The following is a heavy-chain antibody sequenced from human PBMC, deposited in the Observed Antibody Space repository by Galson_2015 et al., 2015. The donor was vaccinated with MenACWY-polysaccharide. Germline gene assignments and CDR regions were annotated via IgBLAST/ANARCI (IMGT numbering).Heavy chain of an antibody. D-gene: IGHD2-15*01. V-gene: IGHV1-2*06. J-gene: IGHJ3*02. CDR3: ARDREVVATPAFDI. CDR1: GYTFTGYY. Sequence: SVKVSCKASGYTFTGYYMHWVRQAPGQGLEWMGRINPNSGGTNYAQKFQGRVTMTRDTSISTAYMELSRLRSDDTAMYYCARDREVVATPAFDIWGQGTMVTVSS. CDR2: INPNSGGT.